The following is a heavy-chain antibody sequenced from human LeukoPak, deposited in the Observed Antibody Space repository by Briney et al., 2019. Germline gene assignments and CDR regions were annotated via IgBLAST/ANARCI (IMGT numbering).Heavy chain of an antibody. Sequence: SVKVSCKASGGTFSSYAISWVRQGPGQGLECMGGIIPIFGTANYAQKFQGRVTITADESTSTAYMELSSLRSEDTAVYYCARESAAKRRPYGMDVWGQGTTVTVSS. D-gene: IGHD1-1*01. CDR2: IIPIFGTA. CDR1: GGTFSSYA. J-gene: IGHJ6*02. CDR3: ARESAAKRRPYGMDV. V-gene: IGHV1-69*13.